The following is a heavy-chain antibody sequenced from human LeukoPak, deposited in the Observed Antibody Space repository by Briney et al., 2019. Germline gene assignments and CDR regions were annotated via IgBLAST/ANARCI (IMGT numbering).Heavy chain of an antibody. CDR3: ARDHMGRIAARPKYYFDY. D-gene: IGHD6-6*01. V-gene: IGHV1-2*02. CDR1: GYTFTGYY. J-gene: IGHJ4*02. Sequence: ASVKVSCKASGYTFTGYYMHWVRQAPGQGLEWMGWINSNSGGTNYAQKFQGRVTMTRDTSISTAYMELSRLRSDDTAVYYCARDHMGRIAARPKYYFDYWGQGTLVTVSS. CDR2: INSNSGGT.